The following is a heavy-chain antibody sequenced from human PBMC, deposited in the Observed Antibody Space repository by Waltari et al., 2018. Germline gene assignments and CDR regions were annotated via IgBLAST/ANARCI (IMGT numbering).Heavy chain of an antibody. J-gene: IGHJ6*03. Sequence: QVQLVQSGAEVKKPGSSVKVSCKASGGTFSSYAISWVRQAPGPGLEWMGGINPILGIANYAQKFQGRVKITGDESTRTAYMEVSRLRSEDTAVYYWARSLRGGYYYMDVWGKGTTVTVSS. CDR1: GGTFSSYA. CDR2: INPILGIA. CDR3: ARSLRGGYYYMDV. V-gene: IGHV1-69*04. D-gene: IGHD5-12*01.